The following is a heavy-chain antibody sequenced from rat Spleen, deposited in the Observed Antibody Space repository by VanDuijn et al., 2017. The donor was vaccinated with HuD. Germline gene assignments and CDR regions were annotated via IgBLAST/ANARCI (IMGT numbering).Heavy chain of an antibody. V-gene: IGHV5-29*01. CDR3: ARPENFGGPFAY. CDR2: FSYDGSST. J-gene: IGHJ3*01. CDR1: GFTFSDYY. Sequence: EVQLVESDGGLVRPGRSLKLSCAASGFTFSDYYMAWVRQAPTEGLEWVATFSYDGSSTYYRDSVKGRFTISRDNAESTLYLQMDSLRSEDTATYYCARPENFGGPFAYWGQGTQVTVSS. D-gene: IGHD1-11*01.